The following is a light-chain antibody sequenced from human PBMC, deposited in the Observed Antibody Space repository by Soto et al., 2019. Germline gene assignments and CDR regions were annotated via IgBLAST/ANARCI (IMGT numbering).Light chain of an antibody. V-gene: IGKV3D-20*01. Sequence: EIVLTQSPATLSLSPGERATLSCGASQSVGSSYLAWYQQKPGLAPRLLIYDASSRATGIPDRFSGSGSGTDFTLTISRLESDDFAAYYWQQWRSSTGLTFGGGTKVEIK. CDR2: DAS. CDR3: QQWRSSTGLT. J-gene: IGKJ4*01. CDR1: QSVGSSY.